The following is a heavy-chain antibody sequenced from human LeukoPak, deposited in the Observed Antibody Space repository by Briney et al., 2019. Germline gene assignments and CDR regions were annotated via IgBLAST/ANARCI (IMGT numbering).Heavy chain of an antibody. D-gene: IGHD3-3*01. CDR2: ISSSSSTI. V-gene: IGHV3-48*01. CDR3: ARAGIFGVVIMKGPDY. J-gene: IGHJ4*02. CDR1: GFTFSSYS. Sequence: GGSLRLSCAASGFTFSSYSMNWVRQAPGKGLEWVSYISSSSSTIYYADSVKGRFTISRDNAKNSLYLQMNSLRAEDTAVYYCARAGIFGVVIMKGPDYWGQGTLVTVSS.